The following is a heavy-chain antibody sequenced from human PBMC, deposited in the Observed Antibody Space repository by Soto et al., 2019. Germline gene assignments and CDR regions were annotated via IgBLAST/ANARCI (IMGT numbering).Heavy chain of an antibody. V-gene: IGHV2-26*01. CDR3: ARIQRISMIVVSKPYFDY. Sequence: SGPTLVNPTETLTLTCTVSGFSLSNPRMGVSWIRQPPGKALEWLAHIFSNDEKSYSTSLKSRLTISRDTSKSQVVLTMTNMDPVDTATYYCARIQRISMIVVSKPYFDYWGQGALVTVSS. D-gene: IGHD3-22*01. J-gene: IGHJ4*02. CDR2: IFSNDEK. CDR1: GFSLSNPRMG.